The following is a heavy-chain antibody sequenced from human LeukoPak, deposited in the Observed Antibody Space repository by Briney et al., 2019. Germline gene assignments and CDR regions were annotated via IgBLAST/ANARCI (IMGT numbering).Heavy chain of an antibody. J-gene: IGHJ4*02. CDR2: IIPIFGTA. Sequence: ASVKVSCKASGGTFSSYAISWVRQAPGQGLEWMGGIIPIFGTANYAQKFQGRVTITADESTSTAYMELRSLRSDDTAVYYCARVFGPYGDYRIVWGQGTLVTVSS. CDR1: GGTFSSYA. D-gene: IGHD4-17*01. V-gene: IGHV1-69*01. CDR3: ARVFGPYGDYRIV.